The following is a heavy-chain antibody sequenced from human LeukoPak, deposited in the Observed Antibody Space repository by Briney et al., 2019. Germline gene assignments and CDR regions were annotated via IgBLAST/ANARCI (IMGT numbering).Heavy chain of an antibody. V-gene: IGHV3-7*01. CDR1: GFTFSDYW. D-gene: IGHD2-2*01. Sequence: PGGSLRLSCAASGFTFSDYWMTWVRQVPGKGLEWVANIKQDGSEKFYVDSVKGRFTISRDNTNNSLYLQMNSLAAEDTAVYYCATLSQWGQGTLVTVSS. J-gene: IGHJ4*02. CDR2: IKQDGSEK. CDR3: ATLSQ.